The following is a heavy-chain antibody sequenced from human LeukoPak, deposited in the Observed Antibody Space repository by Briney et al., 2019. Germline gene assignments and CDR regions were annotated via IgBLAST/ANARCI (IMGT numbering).Heavy chain of an antibody. CDR1: GGSISSSSYY. CDR3: ATRTRTIFGVVTTGFDP. CDR2: IYYSGST. D-gene: IGHD3-3*01. V-gene: IGHV4-39*01. J-gene: IGHJ5*02. Sequence: PSETLSLTCTVSGGSISSSSYYWGWIRQPPGKGLEWIGSIYYSGSTYYNPSLKSRVTISVDTSKNQFSLKLSSVTAADTAVYYCATRTRTIFGVVTTGFDPWGQGTLVTVSS.